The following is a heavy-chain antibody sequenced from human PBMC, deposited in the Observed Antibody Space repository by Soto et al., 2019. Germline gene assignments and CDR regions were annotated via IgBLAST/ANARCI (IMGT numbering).Heavy chain of an antibody. CDR3: ARDSSGRHDY. CDR2: IYPGDSDT. D-gene: IGHD3-22*01. J-gene: IGHJ4*02. Sequence: GESLNISCKGSRCRFPRYWLGWVRQMPGKGLEWLGIIYPGDSDTTHSQSFQGQVTISADKSISTAYLQWSSLKASDTATYYCARDSSGRHDYWGQGTPVTVSS. CDR1: RCRFPRYW. V-gene: IGHV5-51*01.